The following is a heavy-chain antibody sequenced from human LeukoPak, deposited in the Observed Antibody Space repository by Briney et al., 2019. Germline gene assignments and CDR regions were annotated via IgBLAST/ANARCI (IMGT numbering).Heavy chain of an antibody. CDR1: GGSISSYY. D-gene: IGHD6-13*01. V-gene: IGHV4-59*01. Sequence: SETLSLTCTVSGGSISSYYWSWIRQPPGKGLEWIGYIYYSGSTNYNPSLKSRVTISVDTSKNQFSLKLSSVTAADTAVYYCARQVAAAGNAFDYWGQGTLVTVSS. CDR3: ARQVAAAGNAFDY. J-gene: IGHJ4*02. CDR2: IYYSGST.